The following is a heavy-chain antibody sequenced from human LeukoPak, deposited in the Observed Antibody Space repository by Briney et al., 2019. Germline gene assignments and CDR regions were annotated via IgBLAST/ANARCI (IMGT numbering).Heavy chain of an antibody. V-gene: IGHV4-39*01. CDR2: IYYSGST. J-gene: IGHJ3*02. CDR1: GGSISSSSYY. Sequence: SEALSLTCTVSGGSISSSSYYWGWIRQPPGKGLEWIGSIYYSGSTYYNPSLKSRVTISVDTSKNQFSLKLSSVTAADTAVYYCARHKGYFVDDAFDIWGQGTMVTVSS. CDR3: ARHKGYFVDDAFDI. D-gene: IGHD3-9*01.